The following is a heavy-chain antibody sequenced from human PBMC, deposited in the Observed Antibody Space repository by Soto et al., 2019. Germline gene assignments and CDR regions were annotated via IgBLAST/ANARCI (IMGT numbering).Heavy chain of an antibody. CDR3: ARWIAEQLVPSDYFDY. CDR1: GFTFSSYS. Sequence: GGSLRLSCAASGFTFSSYSMNWVRQAPGKGLEWVSYISSSSSTIYHADSVKGRFTISRDNAKNSLYLQMNSLRAEDTAVYYCARWIAEQLVPSDYFDYWGQGTLVTVSS. D-gene: IGHD6-13*01. CDR2: ISSSSSTI. V-gene: IGHV3-48*01. J-gene: IGHJ4*02.